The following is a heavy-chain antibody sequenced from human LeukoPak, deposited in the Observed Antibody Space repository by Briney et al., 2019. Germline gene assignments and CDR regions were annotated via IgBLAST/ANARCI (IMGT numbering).Heavy chain of an antibody. CDR1: GGSISSYC. CDR3: GRVRLRYYFDY. J-gene: IGHJ4*02. Sequence: SETLSLTCTVSGGSISSYCWSWIRQPPGKGLEWIGYIYYSGSTNYNPSLKSRVTISVDTSKNQFSLKLSSVTAADTAVYYCGRVRLRYYFDYWGQGTLVTVSS. CDR2: IYYSGST. D-gene: IGHD3-10*01. V-gene: IGHV4-59*08.